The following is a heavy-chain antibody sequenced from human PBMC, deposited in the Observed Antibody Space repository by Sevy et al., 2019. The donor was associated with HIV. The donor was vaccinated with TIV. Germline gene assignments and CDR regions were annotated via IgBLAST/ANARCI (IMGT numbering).Heavy chain of an antibody. D-gene: IGHD6-19*01. CDR3: AKDWQWLVAYYYGMDV. J-gene: IGHJ6*02. CDR2: ISYDGSNK. V-gene: IGHV3-30*18. Sequence: GGSLRLSCAASGFTFSSYGMHWVRQAPGKGLEWVAVISYDGSNKYYADPVKGRFTISRDNSKNTLYLQMNSLRAEDTAVYYCAKDWQWLVAYYYGMDVWGQGTTVTVSS. CDR1: GFTFSSYG.